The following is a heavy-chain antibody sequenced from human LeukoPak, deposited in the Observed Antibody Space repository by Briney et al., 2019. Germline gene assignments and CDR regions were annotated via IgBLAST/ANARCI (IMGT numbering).Heavy chain of an antibody. CDR2: ISSSSSTI. D-gene: IGHD6-13*01. J-gene: IGHJ4*02. CDR3: ARSSPGIADY. CDR1: GFTFSSYS. Sequence: GGSLRLSCAASGFTFSSYSMNWVRQAPGKGLEWVSYISSSSSTIYYAGSVKGRFTISRDNAKNSLYLQMNSLRAEDTAVYYCARSSPGIADYWGQGTLVTVSS. V-gene: IGHV3-48*01.